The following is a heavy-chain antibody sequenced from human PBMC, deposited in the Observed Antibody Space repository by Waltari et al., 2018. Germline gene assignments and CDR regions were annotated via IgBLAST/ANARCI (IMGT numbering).Heavy chain of an antibody. CDR3: ARDFEYTGSYGAFDM. J-gene: IGHJ3*02. D-gene: IGHD1-26*01. V-gene: IGHV3-7*01. Sequence: VQLVESGGGLVQPGGSLRLSCGASGFTFSRYWMSWVRQAPGTGLEWVANINQDGSAKYYVDSVNGLFTISRDNAKDSLYLQMNGLRAEDTAIYYCARDFEYTGSYGAFDMWGQGTMVTVSS. CDR1: GFTFSRYW. CDR2: INQDGSAK.